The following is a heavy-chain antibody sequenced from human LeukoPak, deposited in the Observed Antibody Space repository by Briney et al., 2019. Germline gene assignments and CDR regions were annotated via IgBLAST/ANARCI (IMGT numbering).Heavy chain of an antibody. J-gene: IGHJ4*02. Sequence: GGSLRLSCAASGFSFSNYAMSWVRQAPGKGLEWVSSISSSSSYIYYADSVKGRFTISRDNAKNSLYLQMNSLRAEDTAVYYCASTPDYGGNFPRDYWGQGTLVTVSS. V-gene: IGHV3-21*01. CDR3: ASTPDYGGNFPRDY. CDR2: ISSSSSYI. D-gene: IGHD4-23*01. CDR1: GFSFSNYA.